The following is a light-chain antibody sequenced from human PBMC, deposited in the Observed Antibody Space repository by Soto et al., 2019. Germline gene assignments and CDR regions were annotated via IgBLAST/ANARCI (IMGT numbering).Light chain of an antibody. V-gene: IGKV1D-12*01. Sequence: DIQMTQSPSSVSASVGDRVTITCRASPGVSSWLAWYQQKPGKAPKLMIYVASSLQSGVPSRFSGSGSGTDFTLTITSLQPEDFAPYYCQQANSFPITSGQGTRLEIK. CDR3: QQANSFPIT. CDR1: PGVSSW. CDR2: VAS. J-gene: IGKJ5*01.